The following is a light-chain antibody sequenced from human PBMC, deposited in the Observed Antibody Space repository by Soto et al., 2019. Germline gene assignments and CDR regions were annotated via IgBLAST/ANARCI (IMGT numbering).Light chain of an antibody. J-gene: IGLJ3*02. CDR3: CSYAGSHTWV. CDR2: EVS. CDR1: SSDVGSYNL. V-gene: IGLV2-23*02. Sequence: QSALTQPASVSGSPGQSITISCTGTSSDVGSYNLVSWYQQYPGKAPKLMIYEVSKRPSGVSNRFSGSKSGNTASLTISGLQAEDGAEYYCCSYAGSHTWVFGGGTKVTVL.